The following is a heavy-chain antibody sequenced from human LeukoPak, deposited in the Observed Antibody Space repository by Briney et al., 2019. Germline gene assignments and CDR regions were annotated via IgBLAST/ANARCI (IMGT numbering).Heavy chain of an antibody. CDR2: IYHSGST. V-gene: IGHV4-39*07. J-gene: IGHJ4*02. CDR3: ARWSGSYYSLDY. Sequence: SETLSLTCTVSGGSISSSSYYWGWIRQPPGKGLEWIGSIYHSGSTYYNPSLESRVTISVDTSKNQFSLKLSSVTAADTAVYYCARWSGSYYSLDYWGQGTLVTVSS. CDR1: GGSISSSSYY. D-gene: IGHD1-26*01.